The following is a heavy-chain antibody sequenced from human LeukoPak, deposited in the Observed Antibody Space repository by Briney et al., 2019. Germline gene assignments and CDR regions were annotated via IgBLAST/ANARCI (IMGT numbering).Heavy chain of an antibody. Sequence: GASVKVSCKASGYTFTGHYIHWVRQAPGQGLEWMGWINPNSGGTNYAQKFQGRVTMTRDTSINSAYMELRRLRSDDTAVYYWARDGNCSGGSCSLDYWGQGTLVTVSS. CDR2: INPNSGGT. CDR1: GYTFTGHY. J-gene: IGHJ4*02. CDR3: ARDGNCSGGSCSLDY. D-gene: IGHD2-15*01. V-gene: IGHV1-2*02.